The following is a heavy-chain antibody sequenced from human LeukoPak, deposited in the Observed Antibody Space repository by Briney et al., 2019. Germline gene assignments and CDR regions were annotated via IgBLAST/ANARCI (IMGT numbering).Heavy chain of an antibody. CDR1: GFTFSSYA. CDR3: ARVYGMDV. Sequence: PGGSLRLSCVASGFTFSSYAMHWVRQAPGKGLEWVAVISYDGSNKYYADSVKGRFTISRDNSKNTLYLQMNSLRAEDTAVYYCARVYGMDVWGQGTTVTVSS. CDR2: ISYDGSNK. J-gene: IGHJ6*02. V-gene: IGHV3-30-3*01.